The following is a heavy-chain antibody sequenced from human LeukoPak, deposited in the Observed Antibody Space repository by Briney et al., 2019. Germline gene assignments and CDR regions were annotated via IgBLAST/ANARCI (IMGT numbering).Heavy chain of an antibody. V-gene: IGHV3-7*03. CDR2: INQDATEK. CDR3: ARDRAAANN. Sequence: GGSLRLSCAASGFAFSTSWMTWVRHAPGKGLEWVSNINQDATEKYYVDSVKGRFTISRDNAKNSLFLQMNGLRAEDTAVYYCARDRAAANNWGQGTLVTVSS. CDR1: GFAFSTSW. J-gene: IGHJ4*02. D-gene: IGHD6-13*01.